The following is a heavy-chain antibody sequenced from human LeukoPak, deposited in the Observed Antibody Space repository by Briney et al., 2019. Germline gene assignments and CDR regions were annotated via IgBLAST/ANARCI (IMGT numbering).Heavy chain of an antibody. Sequence: ASVKVSFKASGYTLTSYGISWVRPAPGQGLQWMGWTSAYNGNTNYAQKLQGRVTMTTDTSTSTAYMQLRSLRSDDTAVYYCAREDSSGWYPNWFDPWGHGTLVTVSS. D-gene: IGHD6-19*01. CDR1: GYTLTSYG. V-gene: IGHV1-18*01. J-gene: IGHJ5*02. CDR3: AREDSSGWYPNWFDP. CDR2: TSAYNGNT.